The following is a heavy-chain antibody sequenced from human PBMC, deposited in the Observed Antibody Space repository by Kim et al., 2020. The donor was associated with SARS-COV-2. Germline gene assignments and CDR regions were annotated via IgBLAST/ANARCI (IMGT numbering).Heavy chain of an antibody. CDR3: ARGKYSSSFGPPGTI. V-gene: IGHV3-21*01. D-gene: IGHD6-6*01. Sequence: DSVKGRFTISRNNGKNSLYLQMNSLRAEDTDVYYCARGKYSSSFGPPGTIWGQGTMVTVSS. J-gene: IGHJ3*02.